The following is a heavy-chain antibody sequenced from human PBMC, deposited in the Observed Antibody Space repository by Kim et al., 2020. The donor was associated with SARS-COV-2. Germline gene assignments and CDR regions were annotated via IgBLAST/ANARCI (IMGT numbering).Heavy chain of an antibody. D-gene: IGHD3-22*01. CDR3: ARGSEYYVSSGFYFDY. J-gene: IGHJ4*02. V-gene: IGHV1-69*01. Sequence: KFQGRVTITADESTNTAYMEMSSLRSEDAAVYYCARGSEYYVSSGFYFDYWGQGTLVTVSS.